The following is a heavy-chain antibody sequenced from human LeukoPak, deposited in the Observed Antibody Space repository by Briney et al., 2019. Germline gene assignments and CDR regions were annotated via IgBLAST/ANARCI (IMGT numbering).Heavy chain of an antibody. V-gene: IGHV3-21*01. J-gene: IGHJ4*02. Sequence: GGPLRLSCAASGFTFSSYSMNWVRQAPGKGLEGVSSFSSSSSYIYYADSVKGRFTISSDNAKNSLYLQMNSLKAEDTAVYYCASAYYYKFDYWGQGTLVTVSS. CDR2: FSSSSSYI. CDR3: ASAYYYKFDY. CDR1: GFTFSSYS. D-gene: IGHD3-16*01.